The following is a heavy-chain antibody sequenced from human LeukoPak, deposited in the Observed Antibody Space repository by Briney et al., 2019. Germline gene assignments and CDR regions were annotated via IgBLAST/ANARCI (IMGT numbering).Heavy chain of an antibody. V-gene: IGHV3-30*18. D-gene: IGHD1-26*01. Sequence: GGSLRLSCAASGFTFSSYVMHWVRQAPGKELEWVAVISYDGSNKYYADSVKGRFTISRDNSKNTLYLQMNSLRAEDTAVYYCAKEKWELTTPSFDYWGQGTLVTVSS. CDR1: GFTFSSYV. CDR3: AKEKWELTTPSFDY. J-gene: IGHJ4*02. CDR2: ISYDGSNK.